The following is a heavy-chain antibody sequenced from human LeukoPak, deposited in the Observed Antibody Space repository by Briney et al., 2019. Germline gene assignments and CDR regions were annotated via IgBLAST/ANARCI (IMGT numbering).Heavy chain of an antibody. D-gene: IGHD6-13*01. V-gene: IGHV3-30*02. CDR1: GFTFSSYG. Sequence: GGSLRLSCAASGFTFSSYGMHWVRQAPGKGLEWVAFIRYDGSNKYYADSVKGRFTISRDNSKNTLYLQMNSLRAEDTAVYYCANGIAAAGYFDYWGQGTLVTVSS. CDR3: ANGIAAAGYFDY. J-gene: IGHJ4*02. CDR2: IRYDGSNK.